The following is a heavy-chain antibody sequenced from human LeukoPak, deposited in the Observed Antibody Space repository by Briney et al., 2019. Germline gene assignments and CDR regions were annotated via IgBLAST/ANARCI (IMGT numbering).Heavy chain of an antibody. CDR1: GFTFSNYA. V-gene: IGHV3-23*01. D-gene: IGHD2-2*01. CDR3: AKDSAEFQLLFSFDY. CDR2: ISGSGGST. Sequence: GGSLGLSCAASGFTFSNYAMSWVRQAPGKGLEWVSAISGSGGSTYYADSVKGRFTISRDNSKNTLYLQMNSLRAEDTAVYYCAKDSAEFQLLFSFDYWGQGTLVTVSS. J-gene: IGHJ4*02.